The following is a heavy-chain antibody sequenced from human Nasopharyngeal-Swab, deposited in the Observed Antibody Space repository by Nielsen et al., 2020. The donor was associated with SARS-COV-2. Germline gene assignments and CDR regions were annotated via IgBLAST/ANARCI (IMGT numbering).Heavy chain of an antibody. CDR3: ARQAAYCGGDCFDY. CDR1: GYTFTSYG. V-gene: IGHV1-18*01. J-gene: IGHJ4*02. CDR2: ISAYNGNT. Sequence: ASVKVSCKASGYTFTSYGISWVRQAPGQGLEWMGWISAYNGNTNYAQKLQGRVTMTTDTSTSTAYMELRSLRSDNTAVYYCARQAAYCGGDCFDYWGQGTLVTVSS. D-gene: IGHD2-21*01.